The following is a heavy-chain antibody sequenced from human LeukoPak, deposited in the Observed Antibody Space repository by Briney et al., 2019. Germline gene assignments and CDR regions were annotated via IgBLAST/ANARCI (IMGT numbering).Heavy chain of an antibody. CDR2: ISSSGSTI. CDR1: GFTFSSYE. Sequence: GGSLRLSCAASGFTFSSYEVNWVRQAPGKGLEWVSYISSSGSTIYYADSVKGRFTISRDNAKNSLYLQMNSLRAEDTAVYYCAELGITMIGGAWGKGTTVTISS. D-gene: IGHD3-10*02. CDR3: AELGITMIGGA. J-gene: IGHJ6*04. V-gene: IGHV3-48*03.